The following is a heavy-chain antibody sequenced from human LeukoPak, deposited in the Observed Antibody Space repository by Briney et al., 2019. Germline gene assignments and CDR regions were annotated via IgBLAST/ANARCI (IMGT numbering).Heavy chain of an antibody. J-gene: IGHJ4*02. Sequence: GGSLRLSCAASGFTFSNYAMSWVRQAPGKGLEWVSVISGSGGSTYYADSVKGRSTISRDNSKNTLYLQMNSLRAEDTAVYCCAKDRDGMVANARAFDYWGQGTLVTVSS. CDR1: GFTFSNYA. CDR3: AKDRDGMVANARAFDY. CDR2: ISGSGGST. D-gene: IGHD2-8*01. V-gene: IGHV3-23*01.